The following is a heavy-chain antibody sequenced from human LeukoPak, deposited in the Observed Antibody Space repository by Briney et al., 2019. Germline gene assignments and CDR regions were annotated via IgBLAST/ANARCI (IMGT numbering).Heavy chain of an antibody. D-gene: IGHD3-10*01. Sequence: SSETLSLTCTVSGGSISSSSYYWGWIRQPPGKGLEWIGSIYYSGSTYYNPSLKSRVTISVDTSKNQFSLKLSSVTAADTAVYYCARPSPGRSYGSGSYTTSYYMDVWGKGTTVTVSS. J-gene: IGHJ6*03. V-gene: IGHV4-39*01. CDR3: ARPSPGRSYGSGSYTTSYYMDV. CDR1: GGSISSSSYY. CDR2: IYYSGST.